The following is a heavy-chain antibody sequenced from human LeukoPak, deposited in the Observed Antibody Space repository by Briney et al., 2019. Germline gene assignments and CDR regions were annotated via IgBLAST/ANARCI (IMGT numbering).Heavy chain of an antibody. CDR3: ARGTGYSSGWYQFRDAFDI. V-gene: IGHV1-46*01. CDR1: GYTFTCYY. Sequence: ASVKVSCKASGYTFTCYYMHWVRQAPGQGLEWMGIINPSGGSTSYAQKFQGRVTMTRDTSTSTVYMELSSLRSEDTAVYYCARGTGYSSGWYQFRDAFDIWGQGTMVTVSS. D-gene: IGHD6-19*01. CDR2: INPSGGST. J-gene: IGHJ3*02.